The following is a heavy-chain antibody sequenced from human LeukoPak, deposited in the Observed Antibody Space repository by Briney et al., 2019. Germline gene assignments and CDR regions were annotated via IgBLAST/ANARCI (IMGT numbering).Heavy chain of an antibody. CDR2: IDWDDDK. CDR3: ARMTAAHSSPFDY. J-gene: IGHJ4*02. CDR1: GFSLSTSGRC. V-gene: IGHV2-70*11. Sequence: SGPTLVNATQTLTLTCTFSGFSLSTSGRCVSWIRQPPGKALEWLARIDWDDDKYYSTPLKTRLTISKDTSKNQVVLTMTNMDPVDTATYYCARMTAAHSSPFDYWGQGTLVTVSS. D-gene: IGHD6-13*01.